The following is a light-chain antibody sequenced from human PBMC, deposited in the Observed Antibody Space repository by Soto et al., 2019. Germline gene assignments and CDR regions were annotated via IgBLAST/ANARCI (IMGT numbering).Light chain of an antibody. Sequence: EIVLTQSPGTLSLSPWERATLSCRASQSLSNSELAWYQQKPGKAPRLLIHGISNRATGVPDRFSGSGSGTDFTLTISRLEPEDFAVYYCQQYTAWPLTFGQGTKVDIK. J-gene: IGKJ1*01. CDR2: GIS. CDR3: QQYTAWPLT. V-gene: IGKV3-20*01. CDR1: QSLSNSE.